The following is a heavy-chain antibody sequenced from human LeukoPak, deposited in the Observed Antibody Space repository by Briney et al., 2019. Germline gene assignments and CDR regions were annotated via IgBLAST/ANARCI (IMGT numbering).Heavy chain of an antibody. D-gene: IGHD3-16*01. V-gene: IGHV3-33*01. CDR3: ARDSARLPEAYYYYYGMDV. J-gene: IGHJ6*02. CDR2: IWYDGSNK. Sequence: GGSLRLSCAASGFTFSSYGMHWVRQAPGKGLEWVAVIWYDGSNKYYADSVKGRFTISRDNSKNTLYLQMNSLRAEDTAVYYCARDSARLPEAYYYYYGMDVWGQGTTVTVSS. CDR1: GFTFSSYG.